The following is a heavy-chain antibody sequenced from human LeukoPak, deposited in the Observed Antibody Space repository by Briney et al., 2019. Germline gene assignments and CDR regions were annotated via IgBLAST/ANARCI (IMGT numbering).Heavy chain of an antibody. J-gene: IGHJ5*02. V-gene: IGHV4-59*01. D-gene: IGHD2-2*01. CDR1: GGSFSSYY. CDR3: ARGSFCSSTSCYIWFDP. Sequence: SETLSLTCAVYGGSFSSYYWSWIRQPPGKGLEWIGYIYYSGSTNYNPSLKSRVTISVDTSKNQFSLKLSSVTAADTAVYYCARGSFCSSTSCYIWFDPWGQGTLVTVSS. CDR2: IYYSGST.